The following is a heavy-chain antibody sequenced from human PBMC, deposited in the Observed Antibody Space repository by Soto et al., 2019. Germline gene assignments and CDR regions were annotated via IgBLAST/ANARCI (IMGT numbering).Heavy chain of an antibody. CDR1: GGSFSGYY. D-gene: IGHD4-17*01. CDR2: INHSGST. V-gene: IGHV4-34*01. CDR3: AGHPRLRWWAMGFDY. Sequence: LSETLSLTCAVYGGSFSGYYWSWIRQPPGKGLEWIGEINHSGSTNYNPSLKSRVTISVDTSKNQFSLKLSSVTAADTAVYYCAGHPRLRWWAMGFDYWGQGTLVTVSS. J-gene: IGHJ4*02.